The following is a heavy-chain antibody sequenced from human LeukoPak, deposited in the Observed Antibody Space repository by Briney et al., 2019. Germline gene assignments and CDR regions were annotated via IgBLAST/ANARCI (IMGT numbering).Heavy chain of an antibody. V-gene: IGHV5-51*01. CDR2: IYPGDSDT. D-gene: IGHD6-19*01. J-gene: IGHJ6*02. Sequence: GESLKISCKGSGYSFTSYWIGWVRQMPGKGLEWMGIIYPGDSDTRYSPSFQGQVTISADKSISTAYLQWSSLKASDTAMYYCASTPYSSGWYPYYYYGMDVWGQGTTVTVSS. CDR3: ASTPYSSGWYPYYYYGMDV. CDR1: GYSFTSYW.